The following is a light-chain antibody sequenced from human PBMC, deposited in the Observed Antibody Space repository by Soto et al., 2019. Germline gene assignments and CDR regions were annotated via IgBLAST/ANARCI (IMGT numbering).Light chain of an antibody. V-gene: IGKV1-6*01. CDR1: QGIRND. CDR2: AAS. J-gene: IGKJ1*01. CDR3: LQDYNSLRT. Sequence: AIQMTQSPSSLSASVGDRVTITCRASQGIRNDLGWYQQKPGKAPKLLIYAASSLLSGVPSRFSGSGSGTYFTLTISSLQPEDVATYYCLQDYNSLRTFGQGTKVEIK.